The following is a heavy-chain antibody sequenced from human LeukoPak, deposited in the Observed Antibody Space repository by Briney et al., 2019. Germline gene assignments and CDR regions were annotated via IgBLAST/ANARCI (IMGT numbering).Heavy chain of an antibody. J-gene: IGHJ3*02. CDR2: IYYSGST. V-gene: IGHV4-39*01. D-gene: IGHD6-19*01. CDR3: ARRRPGIAVAGSHDAFDI. Sequence: SETLSLTCTVSGGSISSSSYYWGWIRQPPGKGLEWIGSIYYSGSTYYSPSLKSRVTISVDTSKNQFSLKLSSVTAADTAVYYCARRRPGIAVAGSHDAFDIWGQGTMVTVSS. CDR1: GGSISSSSYY.